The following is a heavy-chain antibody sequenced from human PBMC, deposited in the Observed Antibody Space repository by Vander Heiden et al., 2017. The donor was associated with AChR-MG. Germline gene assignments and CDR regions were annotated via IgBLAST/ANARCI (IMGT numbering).Heavy chain of an antibody. D-gene: IGHD2-15*01. J-gene: IGHJ5*02. CDR2: IIPIFGTA. CDR1: GVTFSSYA. V-gene: IGHV1-69*01. CDR3: ASAPLGYCSGGSCYSWFDP. Sequence: QVQLVQSGAEVKKPGSSVTVSCKASGVTFSSYAISWVRQAPGQGLEWMGGIIPIFGTANYAQKFQGRVTITADESTSTAYMELSSLRSEDTAVYYCASAPLGYCSGGSCYSWFDPWCQGTLVTVSS.